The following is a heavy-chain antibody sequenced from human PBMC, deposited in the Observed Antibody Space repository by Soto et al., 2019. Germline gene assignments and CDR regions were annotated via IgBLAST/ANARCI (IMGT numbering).Heavy chain of an antibody. CDR2: IYYSGST. J-gene: IGHJ4*02. Sequence: SETLSLTCTVSGGSVSGDTYYWNWIRQPPGKGLEWIGYIYYSGSTTYNPSLKSRVTISVDTSKNQFSLKLSSVTAADTAVYSCARDSVAVAGYLDYWGQGILVTVYS. CDR1: GGSVSGDTYY. V-gene: IGHV4-61*01. D-gene: IGHD6-19*01. CDR3: ARDSVAVAGYLDY.